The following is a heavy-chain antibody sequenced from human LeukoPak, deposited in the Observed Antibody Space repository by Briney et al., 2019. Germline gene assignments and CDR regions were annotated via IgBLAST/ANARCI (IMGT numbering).Heavy chain of an antibody. CDR2: INHSGST. Sequence: SETLSLTCAVYGGSFSGYYWSWIRQPPGKGLEWIGEINHSGSTNCNPSLKSRVTISVDTSKNQFSLKLSSVTAADTAVYYCASTPYCSSTSCHSDYYYYMDVWGKGTTVTVSS. CDR1: GGSFSGYY. D-gene: IGHD2-2*01. J-gene: IGHJ6*03. CDR3: ASTPYCSSTSCHSDYYYYMDV. V-gene: IGHV4-34*01.